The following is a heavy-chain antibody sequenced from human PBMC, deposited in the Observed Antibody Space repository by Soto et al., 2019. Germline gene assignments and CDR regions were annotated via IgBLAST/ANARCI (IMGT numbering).Heavy chain of an antibody. D-gene: IGHD3-16*01. J-gene: IGHJ6*02. CDR1: GFTFSSYG. Sequence: QVQLVESGGGVVQPGRSLRLSCAASGFTFSSYGMHWVRQAPGKGLEWVAVISYDGSNKYYADSVKGRFTISRDNSKNTLDLQMNSLRAEDTAVYYCAKHPPGLTRPYYYSYGMDVWGQGTTVTVSS. CDR3: AKHPPGLTRPYYYSYGMDV. V-gene: IGHV3-30*18. CDR2: ISYDGSNK.